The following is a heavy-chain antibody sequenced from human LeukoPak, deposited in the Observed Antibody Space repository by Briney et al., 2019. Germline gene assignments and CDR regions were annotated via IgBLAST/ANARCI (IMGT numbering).Heavy chain of an antibody. CDR1: GFTFSDYY. J-gene: IGHJ4*02. CDR2: ISNGGRTI. Sequence: GGSLRLSCAASGFTFSDYYMSWIRQAPGKGLEWVSYISNGGRTIYYADSVKGRFTISRNNANNSLYLQMNSLRAEDTAVYYCARGAGVRSRGDGSIYPTPRYWGQGSLVTVSS. CDR3: ARGAGVRSRGDGSIYPTPRY. V-gene: IGHV3-11*01. D-gene: IGHD2-15*01.